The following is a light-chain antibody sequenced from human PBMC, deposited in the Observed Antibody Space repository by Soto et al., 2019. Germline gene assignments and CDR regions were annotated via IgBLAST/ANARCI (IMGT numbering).Light chain of an antibody. J-gene: IGKJ1*01. Sequence: DIQMTQSPSSLSASVGDRVTITCRTSQSISTSLNWYQQKPGKAPKLLIFGASSLQSGVPLRFSGSGSGTDFTLTISSLQREDFATYYCQESYSFLWGTCGQGTKVDIK. CDR1: QSISTS. V-gene: IGKV1-39*01. CDR3: QESYSFLWGT. CDR2: GAS.